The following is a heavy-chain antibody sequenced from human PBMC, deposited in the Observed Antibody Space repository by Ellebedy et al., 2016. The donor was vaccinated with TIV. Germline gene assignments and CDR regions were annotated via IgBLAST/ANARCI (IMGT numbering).Heavy chain of an antibody. J-gene: IGHJ4*02. CDR1: GFTFKSYA. CDR3: AKAAGAKYCNGGSCYSFDY. Sequence: PGGSLRLSCATSGFTFKSYAIHWVRQAPGKGLEWVAVISSDESNEFYADSVKGRFSISRDYSKKTMYLHMNSLRTEDTAVYYCAKAAGAKYCNGGSCYSFDYWGQGTLVTVSS. V-gene: IGHV3-30*18. D-gene: IGHD2-15*01. CDR2: ISSDESNE.